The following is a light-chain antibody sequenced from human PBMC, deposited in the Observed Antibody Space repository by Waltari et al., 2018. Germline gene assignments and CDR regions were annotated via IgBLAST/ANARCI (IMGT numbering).Light chain of an antibody. J-gene: IGKJ1*01. V-gene: IGKV1-5*03. Sequence: IQMTQSPSTLSASVGDRVTITCRASQSISTWLAWYQQKPGKAPELLIYTASSLENGVPARFSGSGSGTEVTLTSSSLQPDDFATYDCQQYQSFWTFGQGTKVEIK. CDR3: QQYQSFWT. CDR2: TAS. CDR1: QSISTW.